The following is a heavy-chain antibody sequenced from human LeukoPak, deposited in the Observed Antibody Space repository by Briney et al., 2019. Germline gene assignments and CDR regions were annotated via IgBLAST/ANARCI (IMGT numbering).Heavy chain of an antibody. CDR2: INKDGSYT. D-gene: IGHD6-19*01. CDR1: GFTFSNYA. V-gene: IGHV3-23*05. Sequence: GGSLRLSRAASGFTFSNYAMTWVRQAPGKGLEWVSAINKDGSYTHYADSVKGRFTISRDNSKNTLYLQMTSLTAEDTAVYFCADRPIGMAGKPNYYFDYWGQGTLVTVSS. CDR3: ADRPIGMAGKPNYYFDY. J-gene: IGHJ4*02.